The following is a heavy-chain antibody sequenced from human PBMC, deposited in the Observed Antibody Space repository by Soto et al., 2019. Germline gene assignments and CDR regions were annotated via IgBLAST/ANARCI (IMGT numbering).Heavy chain of an antibody. D-gene: IGHD2-2*01. Sequence: ALRLSCAASGFTFSSYGMHWVRQAPGKGLEWVAVIWYDGSNKYYADSVKGRFTISRDNSKNTLYLQMNSLRAEDTAVYYCARDASPSYCSSTSCYGTYGMDVWGQGTTVTVSS. CDR3: ARDASPSYCSSTSCYGTYGMDV. CDR1: GFTFSSYG. V-gene: IGHV3-33*01. J-gene: IGHJ6*02. CDR2: IWYDGSNK.